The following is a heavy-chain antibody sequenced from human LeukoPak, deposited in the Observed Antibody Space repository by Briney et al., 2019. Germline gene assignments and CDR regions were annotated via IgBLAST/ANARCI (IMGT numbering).Heavy chain of an antibody. J-gene: IGHJ6*02. V-gene: IGHV3-23*01. CDR1: GFTFSSYA. CDR3: AKGSVSMAGTPGDV. Sequence: GGSLRLSCAASGFTFSSYAMSWVRQAPGKGLEWVSAISGSGGSTYYADSVKGRFTISRDNSKNTLYLQMNSLRAEDTAIYYCAKGSVSMAGTPGDVWGQGTTVTVSS. CDR2: ISGSGGST. D-gene: IGHD6-19*01.